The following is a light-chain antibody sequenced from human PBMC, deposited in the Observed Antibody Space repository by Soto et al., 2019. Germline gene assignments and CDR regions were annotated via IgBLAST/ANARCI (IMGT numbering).Light chain of an antibody. CDR1: QSVSSSY. CDR2: GAS. CDR3: QQYGSSPIT. V-gene: IGKV3-20*01. J-gene: IGKJ5*01. Sequence: EIVLTQFPGTLSLSPGERATLSCRASQSVSSSYLAWYQQKPGQAPRLLIYGASSRATGIPDRFSGSGSGTDFTLTISRLEPEDFAMYYCQQYGSSPITFGQGTRLEMK.